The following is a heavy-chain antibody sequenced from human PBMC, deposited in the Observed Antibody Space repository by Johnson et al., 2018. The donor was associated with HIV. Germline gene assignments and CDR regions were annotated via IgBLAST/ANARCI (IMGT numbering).Heavy chain of an antibody. Sequence: QEQLVESGGGVVQPGRSLRLSCAASGITFSDYYMSWIRQAPGKGLEWVSYISSSGNTIYYADSVKGRVTISRDNAKKSLYLQMNSLRAEDTAVYYCARDKGRGAFDIWGQGTMVTVSS. D-gene: IGHD3-10*01. V-gene: IGHV3-11*04. J-gene: IGHJ3*02. CDR2: ISSSGNTI. CDR1: GITFSDYY. CDR3: ARDKGRGAFDI.